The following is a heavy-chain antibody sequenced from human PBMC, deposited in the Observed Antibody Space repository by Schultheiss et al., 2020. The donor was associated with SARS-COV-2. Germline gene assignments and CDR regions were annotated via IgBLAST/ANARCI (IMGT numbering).Heavy chain of an antibody. CDR1: GYSFTSYW. D-gene: IGHD6-19*01. CDR3: ARLPLGSGWYRFIDY. J-gene: IGHJ4*02. V-gene: IGHV5-51*01. CDR2: IYPVDSDT. Sequence: GESLKISCKGSGYSFTSYWIDWVRQLPGKGLEWMGIIYPVDSDTRYSPSFQGQVTISTDKSISTAYLQWSSLKALDTALYYCARLPLGSGWYRFIDYWGQGTLVTVSS.